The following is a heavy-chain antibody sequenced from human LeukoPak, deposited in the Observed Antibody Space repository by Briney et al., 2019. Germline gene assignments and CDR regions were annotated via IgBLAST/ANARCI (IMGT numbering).Heavy chain of an antibody. Sequence: ASVKVSCKASGGAFSSYAIDWVRQAPGQGLEWMGGIIPIFGTANYAQKFQGRVTITAHKSTNTAYMELSSLRSEDTAVYYCAIAVAGTGAFAFDIWGQGTMVTVSS. V-gene: IGHV1-69*06. J-gene: IGHJ3*02. D-gene: IGHD6-19*01. CDR2: IIPIFGTA. CDR1: GGAFSSYA. CDR3: AIAVAGTGAFAFDI.